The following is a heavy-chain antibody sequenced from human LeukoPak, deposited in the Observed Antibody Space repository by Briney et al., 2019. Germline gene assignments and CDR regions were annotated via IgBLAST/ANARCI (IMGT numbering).Heavy chain of an antibody. J-gene: IGHJ4*02. D-gene: IGHD5-12*01. V-gene: IGHV4-34*01. CDR3: ARENVDIVATIRVYYFDY. CDR2: INHSGST. CDR1: GGSFSGYY. Sequence: PSETLSPTCVVYGGSFSGYYWSWIRQPPGKGLEWIGEINHSGSTNYNPSLKSRVTISVDTSKNQFSLKLSSVTAADTAVYYCARENVDIVATIRVYYFDYWGQGTLVTVSS.